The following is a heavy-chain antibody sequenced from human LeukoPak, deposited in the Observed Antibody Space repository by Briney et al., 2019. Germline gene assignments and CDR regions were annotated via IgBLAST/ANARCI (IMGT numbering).Heavy chain of an antibody. CDR3: ARETPPSYNWFDP. Sequence: GGSLRLSCAASGFTFSDYYMSWIRQAPGKGLEWVSYISSSGSTIYYADSVKGRFTISRDNAKNSLYLQMNSLRAEDTAVYYCARETPPSYNWFDPWGQGTLVTVSS. CDR1: GFTFSDYY. CDR2: ISSSGSTI. D-gene: IGHD4-23*01. J-gene: IGHJ5*02. V-gene: IGHV3-11*04.